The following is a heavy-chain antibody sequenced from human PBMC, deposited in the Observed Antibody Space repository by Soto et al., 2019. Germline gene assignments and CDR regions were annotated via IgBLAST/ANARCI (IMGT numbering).Heavy chain of an antibody. Sequence: ASETLSLTCTVSGGSISSGGYYWSWIRQHPGKGLEWIGYIYYSGSTYYNPSLKSRVTISVDTSKNQSSLKLSSVTAADTAVYYCARLYDSSGYSFDYWGQGTLVTVSS. V-gene: IGHV4-31*03. CDR3: ARLYDSSGYSFDY. CDR1: GGSISSGGYY. CDR2: IYYSGST. D-gene: IGHD3-22*01. J-gene: IGHJ4*02.